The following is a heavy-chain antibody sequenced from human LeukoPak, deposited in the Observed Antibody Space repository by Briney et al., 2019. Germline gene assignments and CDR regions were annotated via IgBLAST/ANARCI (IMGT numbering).Heavy chain of an antibody. Sequence: GGSLRLSCAASGFTFSSYTLHWVRQAPGKGLEWVAIVSYDGNSKYYADSVKGRFTISRDSSNNTLSLQMNSLRTEDTAIYYCARGIEPLVVFTPVDYWGLGTLVTVSS. D-gene: IGHD3-22*01. CDR2: VSYDGNSK. V-gene: IGHV3-30-3*01. CDR3: ARGIEPLVVFTPVDY. CDR1: GFTFSSYT. J-gene: IGHJ4*02.